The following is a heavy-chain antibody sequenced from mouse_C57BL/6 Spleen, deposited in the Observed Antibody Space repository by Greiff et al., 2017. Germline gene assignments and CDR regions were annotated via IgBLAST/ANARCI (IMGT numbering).Heavy chain of an antibody. D-gene: IGHD2-5*01. CDR2: IYPGDGDT. V-gene: IGHV1-82*01. CDR3: ARPYYSNYAHWYFDV. CDR1: GYAFSSSW. J-gene: IGHJ1*03. Sequence: VQLKESGPELVKPGASVKISCKASGYAFSSSWMNWVKQRPGKGLEWIGRIYPGDGDTNYNGKFKGKATLTADKSSSTAYMQLSSLTSEDSAVYFCARPYYSNYAHWYFDVWGTGTTVTVSS.